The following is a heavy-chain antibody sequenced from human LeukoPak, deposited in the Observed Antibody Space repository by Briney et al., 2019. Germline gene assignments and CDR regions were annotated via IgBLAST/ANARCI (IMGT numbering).Heavy chain of an antibody. CDR2: IYYSGST. Sequence: SETLSLTCTVSGGSISSYYWSWIRQPPGKGLEWIGYIYYSGSTNYNPSLKSRVTISVDTSKNQFSLKLSSVTAADTAVYYCARDSLDSGYYSDYWGQGTLVTVSS. CDR3: ARDSLDSGYYSDY. CDR1: GGSISSYY. V-gene: IGHV4-59*12. D-gene: IGHD3-22*01. J-gene: IGHJ4*02.